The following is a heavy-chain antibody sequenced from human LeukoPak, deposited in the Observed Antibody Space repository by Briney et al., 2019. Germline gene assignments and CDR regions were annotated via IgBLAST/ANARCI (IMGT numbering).Heavy chain of an antibody. CDR2: IMQDGSEK. Sequence: QSGGSLRLSCAASGFTFSNYWMSWVRQVPGKGLEWVANIMQDGSEKFYVGSVKGRFTISRDNAKNSLYLQMNSLRAEDTAVYYCAKERGYSDFIDAFDIWGQGTMVTVSS. V-gene: IGHV3-7*03. D-gene: IGHD5-18*01. CDR1: GFTFSNYW. J-gene: IGHJ3*02. CDR3: AKERGYSDFIDAFDI.